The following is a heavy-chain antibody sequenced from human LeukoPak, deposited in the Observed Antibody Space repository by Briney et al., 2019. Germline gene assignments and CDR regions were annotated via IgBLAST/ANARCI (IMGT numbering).Heavy chain of an antibody. CDR1: GGSFSGYY. D-gene: IGHD6-19*01. J-gene: IGHJ6*03. CDR3: ARGPQWLVHYYYYMDV. V-gene: IGHV4-34*01. Sequence: PSETLSLTCAVYGGSFSGYYWSWIRQPPGKGLEWIGEINHSGSTNYNPSLKSRVTISVDTSKNQFSLKLSSVTAADTAVYYCARGPQWLVHYYYYMDVWGKGTTVTVSS. CDR2: INHSGST.